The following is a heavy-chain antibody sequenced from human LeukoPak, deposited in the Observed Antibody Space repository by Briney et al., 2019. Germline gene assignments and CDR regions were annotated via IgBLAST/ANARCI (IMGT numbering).Heavy chain of an antibody. D-gene: IGHD6-13*01. V-gene: IGHV3-30-3*02. CDR1: GFTFSSYA. J-gene: IGHJ4*02. Sequence: GGSLRLSCAASGFTFSSYAMHWVRQAPGKGLEWVAVISYDGSNKYYADSVKGRFTISRDNSKNTLYLQMNSLRAEDTAVYYCAKMDRPYDSSSCDYWGQGTLVTVSS. CDR2: ISYDGSNK. CDR3: AKMDRPYDSSSCDY.